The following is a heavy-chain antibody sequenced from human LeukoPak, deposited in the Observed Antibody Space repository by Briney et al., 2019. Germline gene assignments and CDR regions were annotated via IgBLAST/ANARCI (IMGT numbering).Heavy chain of an antibody. J-gene: IGHJ4*02. V-gene: IGHV3-74*01. Sequence: GGSLRLSCAASGFTFSSYWMHWVRQAPGKGLVWVSRINSDGSSTSYADSVKGRFTISRDNARNTLYLQMNTLRAEDTAVYYCARAANWNDPTSFDYWGEGTLVTVSS. CDR3: ARAANWNDPTSFDY. D-gene: IGHD1-1*01. CDR1: GFTFSSYW. CDR2: INSDGSST.